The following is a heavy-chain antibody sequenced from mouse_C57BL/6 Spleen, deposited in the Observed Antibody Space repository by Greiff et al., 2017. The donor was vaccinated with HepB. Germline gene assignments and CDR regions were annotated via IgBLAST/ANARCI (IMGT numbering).Heavy chain of an antibody. Sequence: QVQLKQPGTELVKPGASVKLSCKASGYTFTSYWMHWVKQRPGQGLEWIGNINPSNGGTNYNEKFKSKATLTRDKSSSSAYMQISSLASEDSAVYYCASYYGSSYDYWGQGTTLTVSS. CDR1: GYTFTSYW. V-gene: IGHV1-53*01. CDR3: ASYYGSSYDY. J-gene: IGHJ2*01. D-gene: IGHD1-1*01. CDR2: INPSNGGT.